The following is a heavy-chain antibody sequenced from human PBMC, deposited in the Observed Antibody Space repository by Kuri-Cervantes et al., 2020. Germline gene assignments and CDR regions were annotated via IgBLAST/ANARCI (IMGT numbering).Heavy chain of an antibody. CDR1: GFTFSSYG. V-gene: IGHV3-30*18. CDR3: AKDVLMVYATPYGMDV. D-gene: IGHD2-8*01. J-gene: IGHJ6*02. CDR2: TSYDGSNK. Sequence: LSLTCAASGFTFSSYGMHWVRQAPGKGLEWVAVTSYDGSNKYYADSVKGRFTISRDNSKNTLYLQMNSLRAEDTAVYYCAKDVLMVYATPYGMDVWGQGTTVTVSS.